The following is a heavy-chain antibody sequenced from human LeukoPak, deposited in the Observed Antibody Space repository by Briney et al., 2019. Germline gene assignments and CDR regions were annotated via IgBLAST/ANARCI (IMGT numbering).Heavy chain of an antibody. Sequence: AGGSLRLSCAASGFTFGSYAMHWVRQAPGKGLEWVAVISYDGSNKYYADSVKGRFTISRDNSKNTLYLQMNSLRAEDTAVYYCARDLGTAMVFDYWGQGTLVSVSS. CDR2: ISYDGSNK. J-gene: IGHJ4*02. V-gene: IGHV3-30-3*01. D-gene: IGHD5-18*01. CDR3: ARDLGTAMVFDY. CDR1: GFTFGSYA.